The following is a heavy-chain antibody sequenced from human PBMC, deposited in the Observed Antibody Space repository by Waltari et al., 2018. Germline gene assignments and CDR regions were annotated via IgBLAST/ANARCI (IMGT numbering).Heavy chain of an antibody. CDR1: GYSISSGYY. CDR3: ARREAAAAGWYFDL. Sequence: QVQLQESGPGLVKPSETLSLTCAVSGYSISSGYYWGWIRQPPGTGLEWIGSIYHSGSTYYNPSLKSRVTISVDTSKNQFALKLSSVTAADTAVYYCARREAAAAGWYFDLWGRGTLVTVSS. V-gene: IGHV4-38-2*01. CDR2: IYHSGST. J-gene: IGHJ2*01. D-gene: IGHD6-13*01.